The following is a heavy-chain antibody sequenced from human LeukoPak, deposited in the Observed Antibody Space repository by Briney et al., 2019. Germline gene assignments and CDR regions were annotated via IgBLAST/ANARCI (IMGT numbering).Heavy chain of an antibody. CDR3: AKDNRRHYTSGPNPDSLH. CDR2: ISWNSGSI. Sequence: GGSLRLSCAVPGFIFNNYAMHWVRQPPGKGLEWVSGISWNSGSIDYADSVKGRFTISRDNAKNSLYLQMNSLRVEDTAFYYCAKDNRRHYTSGPNPDSLHWGQGALVTVSS. J-gene: IGHJ4*02. D-gene: IGHD6-19*01. V-gene: IGHV3-9*01. CDR1: GFIFNNYA.